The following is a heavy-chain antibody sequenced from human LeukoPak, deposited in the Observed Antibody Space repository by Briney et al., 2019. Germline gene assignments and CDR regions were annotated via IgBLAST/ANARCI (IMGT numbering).Heavy chain of an antibody. Sequence: ASVKVSCKASGYTFTSYGTSWVRQAPGQGLEWMGWISAYNGNTNYAQKLQGRVTMTTDTSTSTAYMELRSLRSDDTAVYYCARDIHGYSSSWYGMDVWGQGTTVTVSS. CDR2: ISAYNGNT. CDR1: GYTFTSYG. D-gene: IGHD6-13*01. V-gene: IGHV1-18*01. J-gene: IGHJ6*02. CDR3: ARDIHGYSSSWYGMDV.